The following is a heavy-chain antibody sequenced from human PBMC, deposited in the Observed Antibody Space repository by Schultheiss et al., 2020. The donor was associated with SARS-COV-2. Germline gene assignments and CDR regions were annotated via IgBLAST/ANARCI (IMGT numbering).Heavy chain of an antibody. Sequence: ASVKVSCKASGYTFTDYGLSWVRQAPGQGLEWMGWISAYNGDTYYAQKLQGRVTLTRDTSTSTAYMELRSLRSDDTAVYFCARGASWNLPLDYWGQGTLVTVSS. D-gene: IGHD1-1*01. CDR1: GYTFTDYG. CDR3: ARGASWNLPLDY. J-gene: IGHJ4*02. V-gene: IGHV1-18*01. CDR2: ISAYNGDT.